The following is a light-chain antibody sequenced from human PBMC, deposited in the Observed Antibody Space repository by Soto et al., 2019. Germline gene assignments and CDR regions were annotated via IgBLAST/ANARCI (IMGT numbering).Light chain of an antibody. V-gene: IGKV1-39*01. CDR3: QQSYSTPRT. CDR2: AAS. Sequence: DIQMTQSPSSLSASVGDRVTITCRASQSISSYLNWYQQKPGKAPKLLIYAASSLQSGVPSRFSGSGSGTDFTLTICRLQPEDFATYYCQQSYSTPRTFGGGTKVDIK. J-gene: IGKJ4*01. CDR1: QSISSY.